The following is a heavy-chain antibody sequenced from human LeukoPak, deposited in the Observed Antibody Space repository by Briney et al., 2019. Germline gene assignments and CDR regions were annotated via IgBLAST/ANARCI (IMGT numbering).Heavy chain of an antibody. V-gene: IGHV3-66*01. D-gene: IGHD1-26*01. CDR2: IYSGGST. Sequence: GGSLRLSCAASGFTVSSNYMSWVRQAPGKGLEWVSVIYSGGSTYYADSVKGRFTISRDNSKNTLYLQMNSLRAEDTAVYYCARENTVGATPPSYFDYWGQGTLVTVSS. CDR3: ARENTVGATPPSYFDY. J-gene: IGHJ4*02. CDR1: GFTVSSNY.